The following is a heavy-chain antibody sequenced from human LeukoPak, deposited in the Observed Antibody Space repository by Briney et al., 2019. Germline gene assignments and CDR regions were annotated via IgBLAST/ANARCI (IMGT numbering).Heavy chain of an antibody. J-gene: IGHJ5*02. D-gene: IGHD2-21*02. Sequence: SVTLSLTCAVSGGSISGYYWSWIRQPPGKGLEWIGYIYYSGSTNYNPSLKSRVTISVDMSKNQVSLNLNPVTAADTAVYYCARASTVTTFWFDPWGQGSLVTVSP. V-gene: IGHV4-59*12. CDR2: IYYSGST. CDR1: GGSISGYY. CDR3: ARASTVTTFWFDP.